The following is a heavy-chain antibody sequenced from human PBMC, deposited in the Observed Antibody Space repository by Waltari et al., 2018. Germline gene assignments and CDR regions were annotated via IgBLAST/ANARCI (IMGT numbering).Heavy chain of an antibody. V-gene: IGHV3-30-3*01. CDR2: ISYDGSNK. CDR1: GFTFSSYA. CDR3: ARDLYYYGSGGDAFDI. Sequence: QVQLVESGGGVVQPGRSLRLSCAASGFTFSSYAMHWVRQAPGKGLEWVAVISYDGSNKYYADSVKGRFTISRDNSKNTLYLQMNSLRAEDTAVYYCARDLYYYGSGGDAFDIWGQGTMVTVSS. J-gene: IGHJ3*02. D-gene: IGHD3-10*01.